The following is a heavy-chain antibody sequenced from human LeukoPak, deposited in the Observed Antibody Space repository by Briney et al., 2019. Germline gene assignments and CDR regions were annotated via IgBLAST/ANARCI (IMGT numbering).Heavy chain of an antibody. J-gene: IGHJ5*02. D-gene: IGHD4-17*01. Sequence: SETLSLTCTVSGGSISSYYWSWIRQPPGEGLEWIGYIYYSGSTNYNPSLKSRVTISVDTSKNQFSLKLSSVTAADTAVYYCARRPVTTLRWIDPWGQGTLVTVSS. CDR3: ARRPVTTLRWIDP. CDR1: GGSISSYY. CDR2: IYYSGST. V-gene: IGHV4-59*08.